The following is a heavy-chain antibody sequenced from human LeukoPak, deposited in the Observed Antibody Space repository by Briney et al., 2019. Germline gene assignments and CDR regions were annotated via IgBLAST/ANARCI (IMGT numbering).Heavy chain of an antibody. CDR1: GFRFSSYS. CDR3: ARDAGDKPPYYFDY. J-gene: IGHJ4*02. CDR2: ISHTGSTM. Sequence: PGGSLRLSCAASGFRFSSYSMNWVRQAPGKGLEWVSYISHTGSTMSYADSVKGRFTISRDNARNSLHLQMNSLRAEDTAVYYCARDAGDKPPYYFDYWGQGTLVTVSS. V-gene: IGHV3-48*04. D-gene: IGHD2-21*02.